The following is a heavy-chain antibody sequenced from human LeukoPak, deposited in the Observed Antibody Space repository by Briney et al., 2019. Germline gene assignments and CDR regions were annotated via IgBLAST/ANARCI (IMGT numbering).Heavy chain of an antibody. V-gene: IGHV4-39*07. Sequence: PSETLSLTCSVSGASISSGSNYWGWIRQPPGKTLEWIGSIYSSGSTYYNPSLKSRVIIIIDTPKNHFSLTLSSVTAADTADYYCARLLPRTGTTAYYFHNDMDVWGKGTTVTISS. CDR3: ARLLPRTGTTAYYFHNDMDV. CDR2: IYSSGST. D-gene: IGHD1-1*01. J-gene: IGHJ6*03. CDR1: GASISSGSNY.